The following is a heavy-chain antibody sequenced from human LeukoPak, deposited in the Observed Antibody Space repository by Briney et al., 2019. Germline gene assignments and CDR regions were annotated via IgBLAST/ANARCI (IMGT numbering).Heavy chain of an antibody. Sequence: GESLKISCKGSGYSFTSYWIGWVRQMPGKGLEWMGIIYPGASDTRYSPSFQGQVTISADKSISTAYLQWSSLKASDTAMYYCARRRYCSSTSCYDDAFDIWGQGTMVTVSS. CDR2: IYPGASDT. V-gene: IGHV5-51*01. CDR3: ARRRYCSSTSCYDDAFDI. CDR1: GYSFTSYW. J-gene: IGHJ3*02. D-gene: IGHD2-2*01.